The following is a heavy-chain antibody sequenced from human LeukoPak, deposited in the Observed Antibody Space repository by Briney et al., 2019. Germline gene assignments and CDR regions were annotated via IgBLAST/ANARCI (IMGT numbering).Heavy chain of an antibody. D-gene: IGHD2-15*01. V-gene: IGHV3-7*05. CDR1: GFTFTSYW. J-gene: IGHJ5*02. CDR2: INQDGSEK. Sequence: GGSLRLSCAASGFTFTSYWMTWVRQASGQGLEWVANINQDGSEKHHVDSVKGRFTISRDNAKNSPYLQMNRLRAEDTAVYYCARDARSDCSGGSCFSWFDPGGQGTLVTVSS. CDR3: ARDARSDCSGGSCFSWFDP.